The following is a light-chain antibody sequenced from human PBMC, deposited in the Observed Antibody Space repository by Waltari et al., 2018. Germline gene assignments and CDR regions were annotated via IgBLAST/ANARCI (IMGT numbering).Light chain of an antibody. V-gene: IGKV3-11*01. J-gene: IGKJ4*01. CDR1: QSASSY. CDR2: DAS. Sequence: EIVLTQSPATMSLSPWERANLSCRASQSASSYLAWYQQKPGQAPRLLIYDASNRATGIPARFSGSGSGTDFTLTISSLEPEDFAVYYCQQRSNWPLTFGGGTKVEIK. CDR3: QQRSNWPLT.